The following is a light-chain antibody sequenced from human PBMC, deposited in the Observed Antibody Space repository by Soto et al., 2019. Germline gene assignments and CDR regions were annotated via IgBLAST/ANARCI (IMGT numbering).Light chain of an antibody. J-gene: IGKJ1*01. CDR1: QSVSSY. Sequence: IVVTQSPGTLSVSPVERATLSWRASQSVSSYLAWYQQKPGQAPRLLIYGASTRATGIPARFSGSGSGTEFTLTISSLQSEDFAVYYCQQYNNWPRTFGQGTKVDIK. CDR3: QQYNNWPRT. V-gene: IGKV3D-15*01. CDR2: GAS.